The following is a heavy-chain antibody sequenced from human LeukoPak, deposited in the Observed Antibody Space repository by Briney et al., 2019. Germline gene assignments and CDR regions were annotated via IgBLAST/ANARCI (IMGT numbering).Heavy chain of an antibody. CDR2: ISYSGST. D-gene: IGHD3-10*01. Sequence: RSSETLSLTCTVSGGSISTYYWTWIRQPPGKGLEWIGSISYSGSTNNSPSLEGRVTMSVDTSKNQFSLQLSSVTAADTAVYFCARQESSYGSGSYFDYWGQGFLVTVSS. CDR1: GGSISTYY. J-gene: IGHJ4*02. CDR3: ARQESSYGSGSYFDY. V-gene: IGHV4-59*08.